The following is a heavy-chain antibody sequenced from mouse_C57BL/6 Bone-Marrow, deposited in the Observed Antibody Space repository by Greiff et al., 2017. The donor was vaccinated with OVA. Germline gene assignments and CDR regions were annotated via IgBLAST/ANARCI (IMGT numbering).Heavy chain of an antibody. Sequence: EVQVVESGGGLVQSGRSLRLSCATSGFTFSDFYMEWVRQAPGKGLEWIAASRNKANDYTTEYSASVKGRFIVSRDTSQSILYLQMNALRAEDTAIYYCARDAGYDYDVPFAYWGQGTLVTVSA. CDR1: GFTFSDFY. J-gene: IGHJ3*01. CDR3: ARDAGYDYDVPFAY. V-gene: IGHV7-1*01. D-gene: IGHD2-4*01. CDR2: SRNKANDYTT.